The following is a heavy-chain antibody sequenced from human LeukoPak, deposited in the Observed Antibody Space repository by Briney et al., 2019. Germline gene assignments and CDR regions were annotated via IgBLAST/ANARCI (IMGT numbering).Heavy chain of an antibody. V-gene: IGHV3-74*01. J-gene: IGHJ3*02. CDR3: AKDPRGTPKDAFDI. D-gene: IGHD1-26*01. Sequence: PGGSLRLSCAASGFTFSNYWMHWVRQAPGKGLMWVSRLSKDGTSTDFADSVKGRFTISRDNSKNTLYLQMNSLRAEDTAVYYCAKDPRGTPKDAFDIWGQGTMVTVSS. CDR1: GFTFSNYW. CDR2: LSKDGTST.